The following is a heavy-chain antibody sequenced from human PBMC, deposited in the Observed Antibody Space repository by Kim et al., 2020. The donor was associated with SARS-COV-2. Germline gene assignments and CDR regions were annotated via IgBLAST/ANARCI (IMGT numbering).Heavy chain of an antibody. Sequence: ASVKVSCKASGYTFTSYAMNWVRQAPGQGLEWMGWINTNTGNPTYAQGFTGRFVFSLDTSVSTAYLQISSLKAEDTAVYYCARGPPVRYGDYEWGPEHYFDYWGQGTLVTVSS. CDR2: INTNTGNP. CDR3: ARGPPVRYGDYEWGPEHYFDY. V-gene: IGHV7-4-1*02. D-gene: IGHD4-17*01. J-gene: IGHJ4*02. CDR1: GYTFTSYA.